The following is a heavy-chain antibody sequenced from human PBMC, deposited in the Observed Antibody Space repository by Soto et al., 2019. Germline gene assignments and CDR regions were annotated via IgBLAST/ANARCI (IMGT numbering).Heavy chain of an antibody. V-gene: IGHV1-18*04. CDR2: ISAYNGDT. J-gene: IGHJ4*02. CDR3: VLGGLETGYYRDMDY. CDR1: GYTFKNYG. Sequence: QDHLVQSGGEVKKPGASAKVSCKASGYTFKNYGINWVRQAPGRGLEWVAWISAYNGDTSYAQHPQGRVTVTTETLTNTAYMELRSLRPDDTAVYFCVLGGLETGYYRDMDYWGQGTLVSVSS. D-gene: IGHD3-9*01.